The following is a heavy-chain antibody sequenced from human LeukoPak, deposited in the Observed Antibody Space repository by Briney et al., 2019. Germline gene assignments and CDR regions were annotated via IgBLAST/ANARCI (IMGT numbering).Heavy chain of an antibody. D-gene: IGHD2-2*01. CDR2: ISYDGSNE. J-gene: IGHJ4*02. CDR3: AREYHYCSSSNCYGVYYFDY. Sequence: GGSLRLSCAASGFTFSYYTMHWVRQAPGKGLEWVAVISYDGSNEYYADSVKGRFTISRDNSKNTLYLQINSLRAEDTAVYYCAREYHYCSSSNCYGVYYFDYWGQGTLVTVSS. CDR1: GFTFSYYT. V-gene: IGHV3-30-3*01.